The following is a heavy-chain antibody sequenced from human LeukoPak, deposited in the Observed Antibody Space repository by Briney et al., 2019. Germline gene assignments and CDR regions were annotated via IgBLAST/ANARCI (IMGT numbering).Heavy chain of an antibody. CDR2: IHPDGSIT. J-gene: IGHJ5*02. Sequence: GGSLRLYCVGSGFTISNYWMHWVRQAPGTGLVWVSRIHPDGSITTYADSVKGRFTISRDNAKNTLYLQMNSLRAEDTAVYYCAPQQTYSPYNWFDPWGQGTLVTVSS. V-gene: IGHV3-74*03. CDR1: GFTISNYW. CDR3: APQQTYSPYNWFDP. D-gene: IGHD5-12*01.